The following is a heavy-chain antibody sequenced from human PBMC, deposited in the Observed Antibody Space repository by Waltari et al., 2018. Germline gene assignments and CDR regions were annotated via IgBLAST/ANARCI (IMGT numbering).Heavy chain of an antibody. CDR3: VRHRTTYPLEIDY. CDR2: LVPGDAFE. V-gene: IGHV5-10-1*04. CDR1: GYSFTSHW. D-gene: IGHD2-2*01. Sequence: EVQLVQSGAEVKKPEESLRISCEGSGYSFTSHWISWVRQLPGKGLDGVGGVGQCTGQGVGWVGGLVPGDAFENSGPAFDAPVTTSVDQSLRTAYLPWDSLKASDTAIYYCVRHRTTYPLEIDYWGQGTLVTVSS. J-gene: IGHJ4*02.